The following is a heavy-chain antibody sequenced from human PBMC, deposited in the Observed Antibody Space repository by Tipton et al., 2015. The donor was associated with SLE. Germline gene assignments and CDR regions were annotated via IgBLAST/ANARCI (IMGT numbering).Heavy chain of an antibody. D-gene: IGHD5-24*01. CDR2: IIPIFGTA. J-gene: IGHJ4*02. CDR3: ARDGRDGYNYFDY. Sequence: QLVQSGAEVKKSGSSVKVSCKASGGTFSSYAISWVRQAPGQGLEWMGGIIPIFGTANYAQKFQGRVTITADESTSTAYLELSSLRSEDTAVYYCARDGRDGYNYFDYWGQGTLVTVSS. CDR1: GGTFSSYA. V-gene: IGHV1-69*01.